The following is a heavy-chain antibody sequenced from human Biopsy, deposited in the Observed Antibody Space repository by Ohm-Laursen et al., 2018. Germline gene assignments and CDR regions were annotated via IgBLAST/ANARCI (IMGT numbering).Heavy chain of an antibody. CDR2: KFYRGTT. D-gene: IGHD1-26*01. CDR3: ARLTRRGNIIFFDY. J-gene: IGHJ4*02. CDR1: GDSVSNNF. Sequence: GTLSLTWTVSGDSVSNNFWTWIRQPPGKTLEWIAYKFYRGTTTYNPSLKGRVIVSVDPPKGQISLKLTSVTASDTAIYYCARLTRRGNIIFFDYWGQGTLVAVSS. V-gene: IGHV4-59*08.